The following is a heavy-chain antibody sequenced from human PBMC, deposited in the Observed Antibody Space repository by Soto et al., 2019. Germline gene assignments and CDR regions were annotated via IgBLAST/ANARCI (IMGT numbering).Heavy chain of an antibody. J-gene: IGHJ6*02. CDR2: IYYSGST. CDR1: GVSISSGGYY. Sequence: LSLTCTVSGVSISSGGYYWSWIRQHPGKGLEWIGYIYYSGSTYYNPSLKSRVTISVDTSKNQFSLKLSSVTAADTAVYYCARESGSSSWYTYYYYGMDVWGQGNTVTVSS. V-gene: IGHV4-31*03. D-gene: IGHD6-13*01. CDR3: ARESGSSSWYTYYYYGMDV.